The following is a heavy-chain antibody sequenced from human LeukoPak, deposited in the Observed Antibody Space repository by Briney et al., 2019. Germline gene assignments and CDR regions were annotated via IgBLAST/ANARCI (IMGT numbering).Heavy chain of an antibody. CDR1: GGSISSSSDY. Sequence: PAETLSLTCTVSGGSISSSSDYWGWIRQPPGKGLEWTGSIHYSGSTYYNPSLKSRVTVSVDTSKNQFSLKLSSVTAADTAVYYCARLGGPGNYVSYWGQGTLVTVSS. J-gene: IGHJ4*02. V-gene: IGHV4-39*01. D-gene: IGHD1-7*01. CDR3: ARLGGPGNYVSY. CDR2: IHYSGST.